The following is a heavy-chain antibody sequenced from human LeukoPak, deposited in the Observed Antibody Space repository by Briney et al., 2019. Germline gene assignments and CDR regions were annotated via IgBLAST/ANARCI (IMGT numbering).Heavy chain of an antibody. CDR1: GGSISSSSYY. Sequence: SETLSLTCTVSGGSISSSSYYWGWIRQPPGKGLEWIGSIYYSGSTYYNPSLKSRVTISVDTSKNQFSLKLSSVTAADTAVYYCARQGSGSYFGYYYYYMDVWGKGTTVTISS. CDR3: ARQGSGSYFGYYYYYMDV. CDR2: IYYSGST. J-gene: IGHJ6*03. V-gene: IGHV4-39*01. D-gene: IGHD1-26*01.